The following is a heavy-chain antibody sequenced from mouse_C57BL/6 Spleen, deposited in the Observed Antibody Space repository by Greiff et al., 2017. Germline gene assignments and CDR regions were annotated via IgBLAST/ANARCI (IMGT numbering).Heavy chain of an antibody. CDR2: INYDGSST. CDR3: ARVYYYGSSLFDY. V-gene: IGHV5-16*01. J-gene: IGHJ2*01. D-gene: IGHD1-1*01. CDR1: GFTFSDYY. Sequence: EVMLVESEGGLVQPGSSMKLSCTASGFTFSDYYMAWVRQVPEKGLEWVANINYDGSSTYYLDSLKSRFIISRDNAKNILYLQMSSLKSEDTATYYCARVYYYGSSLFDYWGQGTTLTVSS.